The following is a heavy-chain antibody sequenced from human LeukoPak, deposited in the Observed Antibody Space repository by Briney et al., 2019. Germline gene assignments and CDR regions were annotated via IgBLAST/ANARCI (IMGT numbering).Heavy chain of an antibody. J-gene: IGHJ4*02. V-gene: IGHV1-69*13. CDR3: ARGLLRQHTDY. D-gene: IGHD3-3*01. Sequence: ASVKASCKASGGTFSSYAISWVRQAPGQGLEWMGGIIPIFGTANYAQKFQGRVTITADESTSTAYMELSSLRSEDTAVYYCARGLLRQHTDYWGQGTLVTVSS. CDR2: IIPIFGTA. CDR1: GGTFSSYA.